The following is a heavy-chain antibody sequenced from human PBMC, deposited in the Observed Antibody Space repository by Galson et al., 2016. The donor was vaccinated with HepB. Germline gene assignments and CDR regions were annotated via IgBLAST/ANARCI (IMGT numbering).Heavy chain of an antibody. J-gene: IGHJ2*01. Sequence: SLRLSCAVSGFILTNYWMTWVRQAPGKGLEWVAIIKEAGSEKYYVGSVEGQFTISRDNPKNSVYLQMTSLRAEDTALYYCARVFGADYGGIWYSDLWGRGTLVTVSS. V-gene: IGHV3-7*01. D-gene: IGHD4-23*01. CDR3: ARVFGADYGGIWYSDL. CDR1: GFILTNYW. CDR2: IKEAGSEK.